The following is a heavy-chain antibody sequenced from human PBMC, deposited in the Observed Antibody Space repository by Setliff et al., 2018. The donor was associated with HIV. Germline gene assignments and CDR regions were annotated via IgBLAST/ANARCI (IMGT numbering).Heavy chain of an antibody. CDR2: ISATGST. D-gene: IGHD3-22*01. Sequence: SETLSLTCTVSGGIISSDSFFWSWIRQPAGKGLEWIGHISATGSTNYNPSLKSRVTMSVDTSKNQFSLKLSSVTAADTAVYYCARGNNGYYYDSSGYYHWGQGTLVTVSS. CDR3: ARGNNGYYYDSSGYYH. V-gene: IGHV4-61*09. J-gene: IGHJ5*02. CDR1: GGIISSDSFF.